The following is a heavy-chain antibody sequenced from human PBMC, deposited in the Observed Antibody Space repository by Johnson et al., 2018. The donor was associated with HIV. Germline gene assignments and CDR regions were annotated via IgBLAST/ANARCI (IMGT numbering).Heavy chain of an antibody. V-gene: IGHV3-30*18. Sequence: QVQLVESGGGVVQPGRSLRLSCAASGFTFSSCGMHWVRQAPGKGLEWVAVISYDGSNKYYADSVKGRFTISRDNSKNTLYLQMNSLRGEETAVYYGAKGDSSSWLSAFDIGGQGTMVTVSS. CDR3: AKGDSSSWLSAFDI. CDR2: ISYDGSNK. CDR1: GFTFSSCG. J-gene: IGHJ3*02. D-gene: IGHD6-13*01.